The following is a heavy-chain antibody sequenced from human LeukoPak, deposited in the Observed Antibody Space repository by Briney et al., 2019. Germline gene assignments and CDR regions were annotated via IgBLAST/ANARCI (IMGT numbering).Heavy chain of an antibody. Sequence: GGSPRLSCAASGFTFSSYAMSWVRQAPGKGLEWVSAISGSGGSTYYADSVKGRFTISRDNSKNTLYLQMNSLRAEDTAVYYCAKIRWFGELLSPYFDYWGQGTLVTVSS. D-gene: IGHD3-10*01. CDR3: AKIRWFGELLSPYFDY. CDR1: GFTFSSYA. J-gene: IGHJ4*02. V-gene: IGHV3-23*01. CDR2: ISGSGGST.